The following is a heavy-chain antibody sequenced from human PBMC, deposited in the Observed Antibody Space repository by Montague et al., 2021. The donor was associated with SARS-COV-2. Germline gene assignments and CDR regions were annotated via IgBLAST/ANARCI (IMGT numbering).Heavy chain of an antibody. CDR2: VYYSGST. D-gene: IGHD3-16*02. Sequence: SETLSLTCTVSGGSISSSSYYWGWIRQPPGKGPEWIGTVYYSGSTNYNPSLKSRVTMPVDTSKNQFSLELRSVTAADTAVYYCARLGFVELWLNLGWFDPWGQGTLVTVSS. J-gene: IGHJ5*02. CDR3: ARLGFVELWLNLGWFDP. V-gene: IGHV4-39*01. CDR1: GGSISSSSYY.